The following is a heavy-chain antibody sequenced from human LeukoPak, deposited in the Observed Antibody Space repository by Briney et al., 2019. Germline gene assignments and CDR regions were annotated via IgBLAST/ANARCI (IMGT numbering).Heavy chain of an antibody. D-gene: IGHD2-15*01. CDR1: GFSFSIAW. Sequence: GGSLRLSCAASGFSFSIAWMSWVRQAPGKGLEWVSRIKSKSEGETTDYAEPVKGRFSVSRDDSKNTLFLQMNSLKTEDTAVYYCATWASSCRGCWGQGTLVTFSS. V-gene: IGHV3-15*01. CDR2: IKSKSEGETT. CDR3: ATWASSCRGC. J-gene: IGHJ4*02.